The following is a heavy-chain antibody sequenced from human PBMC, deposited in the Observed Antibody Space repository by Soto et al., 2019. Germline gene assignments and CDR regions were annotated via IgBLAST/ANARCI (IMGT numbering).Heavy chain of an antibody. J-gene: IGHJ4*02. CDR3: AKAHYDFWSGLPYYFDS. CDR2: ISHDGSKK. CDR1: GFTFSTHG. D-gene: IGHD3-3*01. V-gene: IGHV3-30*18. Sequence: PGGSLRLSCAASGFTFSTHGMHWVRQAPGKGPEWVAVISHDGSKKYYVESVEGRFSISRDNSKSIVHLQMNNLRVEDTAFYYCAKAHYDFWSGLPYYFDSWGPGTLVTVSS.